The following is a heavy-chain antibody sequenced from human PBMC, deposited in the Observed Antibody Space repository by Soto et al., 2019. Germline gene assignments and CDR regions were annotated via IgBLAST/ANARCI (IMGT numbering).Heavy chain of an antibody. V-gene: IGHV2-5*02. Sequence: QITLKEAGPTLVRPTQTLTLTCTVSGFSLDTWGVGVGWIRQPPGKAPEWLALIYWADDKRYSPSLKNRLTITKDTSKKQVALTVTNMDPVDTVTYYCARALGSWGAYYFDHWGQGTLVTVSS. CDR1: GFSLDTWGVG. J-gene: IGHJ4*02. CDR2: IYWADDK. CDR3: ARALGSWGAYYFDH. D-gene: IGHD3-16*01.